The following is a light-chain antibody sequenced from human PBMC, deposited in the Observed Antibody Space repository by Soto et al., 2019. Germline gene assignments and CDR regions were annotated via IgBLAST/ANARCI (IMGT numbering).Light chain of an antibody. J-gene: IGKJ2*01. CDR1: QSVDSTY. V-gene: IGKV3-20*01. Sequence: EIVLTQSPGTLSLSPGERATLSCRASQSVDSTYLAWYQQKPGQAPRLLIYAASSRAAGIPDRFSGSGSGTDFTLTISRLEPEDFAVYYCSHYGTSVPYTFGQGTKLEIK. CDR3: SHYGTSVPYT. CDR2: AAS.